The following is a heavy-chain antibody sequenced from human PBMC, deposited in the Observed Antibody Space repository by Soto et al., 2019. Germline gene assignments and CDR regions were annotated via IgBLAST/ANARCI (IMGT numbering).Heavy chain of an antibody. J-gene: IGHJ3*02. CDR2: IYYSGST. Sequence: PSETLSLTCTVSGGSISSYYWSWIRQPPGKGLEWIGYIYYSGSTNYNPSLKSRVTLSVDTSKNQFSLKLNSVAAADTAIYYCARQVTRLMGYAYDIWGQGSIVTVSS. CDR1: GGSISSYY. V-gene: IGHV4-59*08. D-gene: IGHD6-6*01. CDR3: ARQVTRLMGYAYDI.